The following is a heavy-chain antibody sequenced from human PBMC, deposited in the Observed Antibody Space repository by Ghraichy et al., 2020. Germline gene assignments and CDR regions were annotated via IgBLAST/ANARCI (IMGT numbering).Heavy chain of an antibody. J-gene: IGHJ5*02. Sequence: GGSLRLSCEASGFTFSDYYMSWIRQAPGKGLQWIAYISVGGGTISYSDSVRGRFTISMDSAKNSVSLQMNGLGPDDTAVYYCARDRKIGAAQRFDLWGQGTLDTVSS. D-gene: IGHD1-14*01. CDR2: ISVGGGTI. CDR1: GFTFSDYY. V-gene: IGHV3-11*01. CDR3: ARDRKIGAAQRFDL.